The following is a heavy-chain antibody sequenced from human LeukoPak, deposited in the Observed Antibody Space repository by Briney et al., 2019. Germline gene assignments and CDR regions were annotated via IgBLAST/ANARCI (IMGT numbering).Heavy chain of an antibody. CDR3: ARDYDFWSGYYSYWYFDL. Sequence: PSETLSLTCSVSGASISGGTYYWSWIRQPAGKGLEWIGRIYTSGSTNYNPSLKSRVTMSVDTSKNQFSLKLSSVTAADTAVYYCARDYDFWSGYYSYWYFDLWGRGTLVTVSS. V-gene: IGHV4-61*02. J-gene: IGHJ2*01. CDR1: GASISGGTYY. CDR2: IYTSGST. D-gene: IGHD3-3*01.